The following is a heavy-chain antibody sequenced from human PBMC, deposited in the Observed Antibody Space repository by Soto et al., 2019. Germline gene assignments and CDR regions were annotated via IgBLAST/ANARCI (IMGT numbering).Heavy chain of an antibody. V-gene: IGHV1-69*01. D-gene: IGHD1-7*01. CDR2: IIPIFGTA. Sequence: QVQLVQSGAEVKKPGSSVKLSCKASGGTFSSYAISWVRQAPGQGLEWMGGIIPIFGTANYAQKFQGRVTITADESTSKAYMERSSLRSEDTAVYYCAREHRYNWNYDAFDIWGQGKMVTVSS. CDR3: AREHRYNWNYDAFDI. CDR1: GGTFSSYA. J-gene: IGHJ3*02.